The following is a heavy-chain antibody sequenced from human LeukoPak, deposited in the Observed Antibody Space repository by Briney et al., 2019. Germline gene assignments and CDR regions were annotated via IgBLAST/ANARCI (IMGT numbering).Heavy chain of an antibody. J-gene: IGHJ1*01. CDR3: AGHEATSLPRPHLYH. CDR1: GGSISSSRNY. CDR2: ISYSGNS. V-gene: IGHV4-39*01. Sequence: SETLSLTCTVSGGSISSSRNYWGWIRQPPGKGLEWIGSISYSGNSYYTPSLKSRVTISVDTSKNQFPLKLSSVTAADTAVYYCAGHEATSLPRPHLYHWGQGTLVTVSS. D-gene: IGHD1-26*01.